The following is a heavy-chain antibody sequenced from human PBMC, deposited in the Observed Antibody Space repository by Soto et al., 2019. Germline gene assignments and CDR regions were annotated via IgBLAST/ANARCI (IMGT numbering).Heavy chain of an antibody. Sequence: GGSLRLSCAASGFTFSSYAMSWVRQAPGKGQEWVSAISGSGGSTYYADSVKGRFTISRDNSKNTLYLQMNSLRAEDTAVYYCAKDADYYDSITWFDPWGQGTLVTVSS. V-gene: IGHV3-23*01. CDR2: ISGSGGST. CDR1: GFTFSSYA. J-gene: IGHJ5*02. D-gene: IGHD3-22*01. CDR3: AKDADYYDSITWFDP.